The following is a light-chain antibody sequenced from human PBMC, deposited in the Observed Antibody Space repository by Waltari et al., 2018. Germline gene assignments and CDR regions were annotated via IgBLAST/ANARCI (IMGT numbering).Light chain of an antibody. V-gene: IGKV1-5*03. CDR1: EXISDW. CDR2: KAS. CDR3: QXYSXXXYS. Sequence: DIQMTQSXSTXSXSVGXRISITGRASEXISDWLSXYQQKPGKAXKLVINKASILDSGVPSRXGGXXXGTXXTLTISSLQPDXFAXXYCQXYSXXXYSFGXGTXLX. J-gene: IGKJ2*03.